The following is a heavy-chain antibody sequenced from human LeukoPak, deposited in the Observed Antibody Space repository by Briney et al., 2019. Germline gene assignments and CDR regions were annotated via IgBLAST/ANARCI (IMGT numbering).Heavy chain of an antibody. D-gene: IGHD6-19*01. CDR2: IWYDGSNK. Sequence: GGSLRLSCAASGFTFSSYGMHWVRQAPGRGLEWVAVIWYDGSNKYYADSVKGRFTISRDNSKNTLYLQMNNLRAEDTAVYYCARSQAVAGLYYFDYWGQGTLVTVSS. CDR3: ARSQAVAGLYYFDY. V-gene: IGHV3-33*01. J-gene: IGHJ4*02. CDR1: GFTFSSYG.